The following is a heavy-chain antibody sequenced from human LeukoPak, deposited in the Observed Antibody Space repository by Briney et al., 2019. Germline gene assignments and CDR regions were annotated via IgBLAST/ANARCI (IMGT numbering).Heavy chain of an antibody. Sequence: EASVKVSCKASGYTFTSYYMHWVRQAPGQGLEWMGIINPSGGSTSYAQKFQGRVTMTRDTSTSAVYMELSSLRSEDTAVYYCARVRSRVRGAFDIWGQGTMVTVSS. CDR3: ARVRSRVRGAFDI. J-gene: IGHJ3*02. CDR1: GYTFTSYY. CDR2: INPSGGST. D-gene: IGHD3-10*01. V-gene: IGHV1-46*01.